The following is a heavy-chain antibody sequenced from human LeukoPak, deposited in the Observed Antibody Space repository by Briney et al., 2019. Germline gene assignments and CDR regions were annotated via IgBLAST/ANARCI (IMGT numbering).Heavy chain of an antibody. J-gene: IGHJ4*02. V-gene: IGHV1-2*02. CDR3: ARVSEYMFAGGKAFDY. CDR1: GYTFTGYY. CDR2: INPNSGGT. Sequence: ASVKVSCKASGYTFTGYYMHWVRQAPGQGLEWMGWINPNSGGTNYAQKFQGRVTMTRDTSISTAYMELSRLRSDDTAVYYCARVSEYMFAGGKAFDYWGQGTLVTVSS. D-gene: IGHD2/OR15-2a*01.